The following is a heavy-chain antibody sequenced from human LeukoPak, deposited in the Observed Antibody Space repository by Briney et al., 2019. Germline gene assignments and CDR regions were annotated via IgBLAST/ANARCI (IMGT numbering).Heavy chain of an antibody. CDR3: AREQLGATEYFDY. V-gene: IGHV3-9*01. CDR2: ISWNSGSI. Sequence: GGSLRLSCAASGFTFDDYAMHWVRQAPGKGLEWVSGISWNSGSIGYADSVKGRFTISRDNAKKSLYLQMNSLRAEDTAVYYCAREQLGATEYFDYWGQGTLVTVSS. CDR1: GFTFDDYA. J-gene: IGHJ4*02. D-gene: IGHD6-6*01.